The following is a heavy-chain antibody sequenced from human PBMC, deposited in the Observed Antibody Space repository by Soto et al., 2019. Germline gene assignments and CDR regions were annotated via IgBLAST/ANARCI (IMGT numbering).Heavy chain of an antibody. CDR2: IYYSGTT. V-gene: IGHV4-28*01. CDR1: GYSISSSNW. CDR3: ARTEIQCPIDY. J-gene: IGHJ4*02. Sequence: PSETLSLTCAVSGYSISSSNWWGWIRQPPGKGLEWIGYIYYSGTTYYNPSLKSRVTMSVDTSKNQFSLKLTSVTAVDTAVYYCARTEIQCPIDYWGQGTLVIVS.